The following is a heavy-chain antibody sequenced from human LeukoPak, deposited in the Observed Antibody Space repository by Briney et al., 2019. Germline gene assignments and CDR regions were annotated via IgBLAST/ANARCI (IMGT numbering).Heavy chain of an antibody. CDR2: IYPRDGST. CDR3: ARDQEGFDY. V-gene: IGHV1-46*01. J-gene: IGHJ4*02. CDR1: GYTFTSNY. Sequence: ASVKVSCKASGYTFTSNYIHWVRQAPGQGLERMGMIYPRDGSTSYAQKFQGRVTVTRDTSTNTVHMELSGLRSEDTAVYYCARDQEGFDYWGQGTLVTVSS.